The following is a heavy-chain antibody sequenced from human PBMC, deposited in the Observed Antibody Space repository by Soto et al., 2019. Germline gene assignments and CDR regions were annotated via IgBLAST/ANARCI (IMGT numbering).Heavy chain of an antibody. CDR3: AKALVVVAATHAFDI. CDR1: GFTFSSYG. D-gene: IGHD2-15*01. CDR2: ISYDGSNK. V-gene: IGHV3-30*18. J-gene: IGHJ3*02. Sequence: GGSLRLSCAASGFTFSSYGMHWVRQAPGKGLEWVAVISYDGSNKYYADSVKGRFTISRDNSKNTLYLQMNSLRAEDTAVYYCAKALVVVAATHAFDIWGQGTMVTVSS.